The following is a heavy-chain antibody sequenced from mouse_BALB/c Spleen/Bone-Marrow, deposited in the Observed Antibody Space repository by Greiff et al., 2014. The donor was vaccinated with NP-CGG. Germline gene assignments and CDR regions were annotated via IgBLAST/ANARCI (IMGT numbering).Heavy chain of an antibody. CDR3: ARFAGTPYTMDY. D-gene: IGHD4-1*01. J-gene: IGHJ4*01. CDR1: GYSITSYYS. V-gene: IGHV3-1*02. CDR2: IHYSGTI. Sequence: DVKLVESGPDLVKPSQSLSLTCTVTGYSITSYYSWHWIRQFPGNKLEWMGYIHYSGTIVYNPSLKSRISITRDTSNNQFFLQLNSVTTEDTATYYCARFAGTPYTMDYWGQGTSVTVSS.